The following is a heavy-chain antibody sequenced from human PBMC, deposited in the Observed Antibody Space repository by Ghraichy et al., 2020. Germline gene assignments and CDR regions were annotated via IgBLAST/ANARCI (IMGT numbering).Heavy chain of an antibody. CDR3: ARATYDFWSGSTQNYYYYYMDV. CDR1: GGTFSSYA. D-gene: IGHD3-3*01. CDR2: TIPIFGTA. Sequence: ASVKVSCKASGGTFSSYAISWVRQAPGQGLEWMGGTIPIFGTANYAQKFQGRVTITADKSTSTAYMELSSLRSEDTAVYYCARATYDFWSGSTQNYYYYYMDVWGKGTTVTVSS. V-gene: IGHV1-69*06. J-gene: IGHJ6*03.